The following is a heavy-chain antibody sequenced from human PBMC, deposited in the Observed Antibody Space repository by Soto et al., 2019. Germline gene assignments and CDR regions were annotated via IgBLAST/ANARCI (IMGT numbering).Heavy chain of an antibody. Sequence: PGGSLRLSCAASGFIFSSYSMNWVRQAPGKGLEWVSYISGSSGTIYYADSVKGRFTISRDNAKNSLYLQMNSLRAEDTAVYYCARAVVLDYWGQGTPVTVSS. V-gene: IGHV3-48*01. D-gene: IGHD2-15*01. CDR3: ARAVVLDY. CDR1: GFIFSSYS. CDR2: ISGSSGTI. J-gene: IGHJ4*02.